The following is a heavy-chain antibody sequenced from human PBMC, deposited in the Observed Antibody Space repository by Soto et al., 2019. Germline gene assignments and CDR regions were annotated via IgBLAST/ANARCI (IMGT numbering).Heavy chain of an antibody. CDR3: SKQQNWVVNQAYFDL. V-gene: IGHV4-39*01. D-gene: IGHD2-21*01. CDR2: IYYSGST. CDR1: VDSISSRSYY. Sequence: TETLSLTCTFTVDSISSRSYYCGWIRQPPWKGLEWFGSIYYSGSTYNNPSLRSRVSMSIDTSKDQFSLRLKSVTAADMGLYFRSKQQNWVVNQAYFDLWGPGYLVTFSS. J-gene: IGHJ4*02.